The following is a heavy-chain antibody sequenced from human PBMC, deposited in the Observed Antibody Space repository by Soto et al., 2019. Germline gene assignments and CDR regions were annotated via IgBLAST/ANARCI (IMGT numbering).Heavy chain of an antibody. CDR3: ARHNLESGYCSSTSCPYFDY. J-gene: IGHJ4*02. D-gene: IGHD2-2*01. CDR1: GYSFTSYW. V-gene: IGHV5-51*01. Sequence: PGESLKISCKGSGYSFTSYWIGWVRQMPGKGLEWMGIIYPGDSDTRYSPSFQGQVTISADKSISTAYLQWSSLKASDTAMYYCARHNLESGYCSSTSCPYFDYWGQGTLVTVSS. CDR2: IYPGDSDT.